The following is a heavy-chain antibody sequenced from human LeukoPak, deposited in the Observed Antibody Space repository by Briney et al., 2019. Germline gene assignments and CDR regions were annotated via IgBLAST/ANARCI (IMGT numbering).Heavy chain of an antibody. V-gene: IGHV4-59*01. J-gene: IGHJ4*02. Sequence: SQTLSLTCTVSGGSINGYYRSWVPQPPRQQLKCIGYINYSGSTNQNPSLKSRVTISVDRSKNQFSLKLSSVTAADTAVYYCARFYYYGSGNHFDYWGRGTLVTVSS. CDR2: INYSGST. D-gene: IGHD3-10*01. CDR3: ARFYYYGSGNHFDY. CDR1: GGSINGYY.